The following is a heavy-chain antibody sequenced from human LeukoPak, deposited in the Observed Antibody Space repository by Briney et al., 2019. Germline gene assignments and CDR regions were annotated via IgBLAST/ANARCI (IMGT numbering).Heavy chain of an antibody. CDR1: GGSISSSSYY. CDR2: IYYSGST. V-gene: IGHV4-39*07. CDR3: ARVVWELLMYYFDY. Sequence: AETLSLTCTVSGGSISSSSYYGGWIRQPPGKGLEWFGSIYYSGSTYYNPSLKSRVTISVDTSKNQFSLKLSSVTAADTAVYYCARVVWELLMYYFDYWGQGTLVTVSS. J-gene: IGHJ4*02. D-gene: IGHD1-26*01.